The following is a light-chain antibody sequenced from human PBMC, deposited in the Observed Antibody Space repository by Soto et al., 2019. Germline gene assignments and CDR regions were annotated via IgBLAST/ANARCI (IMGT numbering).Light chain of an antibody. CDR3: SSYTGSTTLYV. V-gene: IGLV2-14*01. CDR1: SSDVGGSNY. J-gene: IGLJ1*01. CDR2: DVS. Sequence: QSVLTQPASVSGSPGQSITISCTGTSSDVGGSNYVSWYQQHPGKAPKLMIYDVSNRPSGVSNRFSGSKSGNTASLTISGLQAEDEADYYCSSYTGSTTLYVFGTGTKLTVL.